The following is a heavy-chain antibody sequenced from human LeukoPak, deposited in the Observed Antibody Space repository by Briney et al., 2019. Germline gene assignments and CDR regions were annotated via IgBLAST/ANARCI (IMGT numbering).Heavy chain of an antibody. V-gene: IGHV3-74*01. CDR2: IKSDGSST. CDR3: ARDPGGGGAKGHNWFDP. J-gene: IGHJ5*02. CDR1: GFTFSNYW. D-gene: IGHD2-21*01. Sequence: SGGSLRLSCAASGFTFSNYWMHWVRQAPGKGLVWVSRIKSDGSSTSYADSVKGRFTISRDNAKNTLYLQMSSLRVEDTAVYYCARDPGGGGAKGHNWFDPWGQGTLVTVSS.